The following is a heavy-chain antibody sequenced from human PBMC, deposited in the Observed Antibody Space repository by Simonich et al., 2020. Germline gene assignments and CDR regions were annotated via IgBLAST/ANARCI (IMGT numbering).Heavy chain of an antibody. Sequence: EVQLLESGGGLVQPGGSLRLSCAASGFTFSSYAMSWVRQAPGKGLGLVSAISGRGGSKYYADSVKGRFTISRDNSKNTLYLQMNSLRAEDTAVYYCATYYFDYWGQGTLVTVSS. V-gene: IGHV3-23*01. CDR3: ATYYFDY. CDR1: GFTFSSYA. CDR2: ISGRGGSK. J-gene: IGHJ4*02.